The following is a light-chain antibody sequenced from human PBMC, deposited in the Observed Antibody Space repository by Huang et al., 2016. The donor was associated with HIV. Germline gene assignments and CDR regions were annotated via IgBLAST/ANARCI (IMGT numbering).Light chain of an antibody. CDR1: QSISSY. CDR2: AAS. Sequence: DIQMTQSPSSLSASVGDRVIITCRASQSISSYLNWYQQQPGKAPNLLIYAASSLQSGVPSRFSGRGSGTEFTLTIRSLQPEDFATYYCQQSYSNTFTFGAGTKVDVK. J-gene: IGKJ3*01. V-gene: IGKV1-39*01. CDR3: QQSYSNTFT.